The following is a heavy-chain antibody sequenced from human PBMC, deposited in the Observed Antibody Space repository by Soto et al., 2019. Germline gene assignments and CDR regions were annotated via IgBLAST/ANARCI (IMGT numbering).Heavy chain of an antibody. J-gene: IGHJ6*02. CDR1: GFTFSSYA. Sequence: GGSLRLSCAASGFTFSSYAMSWVRQAPGKGLEWVSSIRGSGGSTYYADSVKGRFTISRDNSKNTVYLQMNSLRAEDTAVYYCAHGEDYGGYYYYGMDVWGQGTTVTVSS. CDR2: IRGSGGST. CDR3: AHGEDYGGYYYYGMDV. D-gene: IGHD4-17*01. V-gene: IGHV3-23*01.